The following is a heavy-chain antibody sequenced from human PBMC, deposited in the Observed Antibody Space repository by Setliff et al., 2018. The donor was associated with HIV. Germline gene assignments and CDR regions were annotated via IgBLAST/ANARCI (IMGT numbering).Heavy chain of an antibody. CDR1: GGSISSSTYY. V-gene: IGHV4-39*07. CDR2: IYSSGST. Sequence: KPSETLSLTCTVSGGSISSSTYYWGWIRQPPGKGLEWIGSIYSSGSTYYNPSLKSRVTISVDTSKNQFSLKLSSVTAADTAVYYCARLTSITMIVVVILDAFDIWGQGTMVTVSS. CDR3: ARLTSITMIVVVILDAFDI. D-gene: IGHD3-22*01. J-gene: IGHJ3*02.